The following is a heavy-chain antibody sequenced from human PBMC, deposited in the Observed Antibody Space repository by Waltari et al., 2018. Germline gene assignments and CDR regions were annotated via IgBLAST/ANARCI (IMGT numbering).Heavy chain of an antibody. V-gene: IGHV3-74*01. CDR2: VKSDGTSP. Sequence: EVQLVESGAGLVQSGGSLRLSCADSGSDYWMDWVRQAPGKGLMWVSRVKSDGTSPTYADSVKGRFTVSRDSAKNMLYLQMNSLRAEDTAVYYCTTNPPGYWGQGTLVTVSS. J-gene: IGHJ4*02. CDR3: TTNPPGY. CDR1: GSDYW.